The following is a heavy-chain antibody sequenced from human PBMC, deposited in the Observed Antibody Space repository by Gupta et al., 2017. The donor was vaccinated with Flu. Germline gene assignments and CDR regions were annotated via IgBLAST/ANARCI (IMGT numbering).Heavy chain of an antibody. CDR3: VKDAGYGEYAF. CDR2: ISGGTT. D-gene: IGHD2-21*01. CDR1: GFTFSAFG. V-gene: IGHV3-23*01. Sequence: ESGGDLAQPGGSLRLSCAASGFTFSAFGMRWVRQAPGKGLEWVSTISGGTTYYAESVKGRFTISRDTSKNTLFLQMNSLRAEDTAIYYCVKDAGYGEYAFWGQGTLVTVSS. J-gene: IGHJ1*01.